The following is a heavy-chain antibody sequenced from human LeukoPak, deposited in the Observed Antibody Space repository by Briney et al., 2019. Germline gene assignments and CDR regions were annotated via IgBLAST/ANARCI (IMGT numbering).Heavy chain of an antibody. CDR3: ARDQGVVSGFGP. CDR1: GYSFTSYG. J-gene: IGHJ5*02. CDR2: ISAYNGDT. D-gene: IGHD2-15*01. Sequence: ASVKVSCKSSGYSFTSYGFNWVRQAPGQGLGWMGWISAYNGDTNYAQKFQGRVTMTTDTSTSTAYMELRSLRSDDTAVYYCARDQGVVSGFGPWGQGTLVTVS. V-gene: IGHV1-18*01.